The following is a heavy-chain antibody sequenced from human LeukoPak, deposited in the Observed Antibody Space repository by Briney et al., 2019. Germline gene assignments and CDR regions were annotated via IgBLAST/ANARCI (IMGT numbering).Heavy chain of an antibody. J-gene: IGHJ4*02. V-gene: IGHV3-21*01. CDR2: ISSSSSYI. CDR1: GFTFSSYS. Sequence: GGSLRLSCAASGFTFSSYSMNWVRQAPGKGLEWVSSISSSSSYIYYADSVKGRFTISRDNAKNSLYLQMNSLRAEDTAVYYCARDTQYYYDSSGYYYGPHDYWGQGTLVTVSS. CDR3: ARDTQYYYDSSGYYYGPHDY. D-gene: IGHD3-22*01.